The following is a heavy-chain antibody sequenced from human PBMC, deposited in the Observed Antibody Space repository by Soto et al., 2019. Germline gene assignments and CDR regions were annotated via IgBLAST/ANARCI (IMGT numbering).Heavy chain of an antibody. CDR1: GFTFSSYT. V-gene: IGHV3-23*01. D-gene: IGHD1-26*01. CDR2: ISGSGGST. CDR3: AKDSSGSYYGGYFQH. J-gene: IGHJ1*01. Sequence: EVQLLESGGGLVQPGGSLRLSCAASGFTFSSYTMSWVRQAPGKGLEWVSAISGSGGSTYYADSVKGRFTISRDNSKNTLYLQMNSLRAEDTAVYYCAKDSSGSYYGGYFQHWGQGTLVTVSS.